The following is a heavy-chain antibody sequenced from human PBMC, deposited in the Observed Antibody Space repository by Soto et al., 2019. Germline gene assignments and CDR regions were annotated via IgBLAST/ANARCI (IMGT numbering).Heavy chain of an antibody. CDR1: GDTFNKYA. V-gene: IGHV1-69*12. Sequence: QVQLEQSGAEVKTLGSSVKVSCKATGDTFNKYAISWVRQAPGQGLGWMGGIIPIFGKANYAPQFQDRVTITADEATSTAYMELTSLKSDDTAVYFCARGARFLEWLSFDHWGQGTLVTVSS. D-gene: IGHD3-3*01. CDR3: ARGARFLEWLSFDH. J-gene: IGHJ4*02. CDR2: IIPIFGKA.